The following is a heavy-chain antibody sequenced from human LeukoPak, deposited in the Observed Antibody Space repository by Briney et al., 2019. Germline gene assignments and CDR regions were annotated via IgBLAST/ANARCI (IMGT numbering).Heavy chain of an antibody. J-gene: IGHJ6*03. CDR2: INPNSGGT. CDR1: GYTFTGYY. CDR3: ARDFPKKYSYGFYYYYYMDV. D-gene: IGHD5-18*01. V-gene: IGHV1-2*02. Sequence: ASVKVSCKASGYTFTGYYMHWVRQAPGQGLEWMGWINPNSGGTNYAQKFQGRVTMTRDTSISTAYMELSRLRSDDTAVYYCARDFPKKYSYGFYYYYYMDVWGKGTTVTVSS.